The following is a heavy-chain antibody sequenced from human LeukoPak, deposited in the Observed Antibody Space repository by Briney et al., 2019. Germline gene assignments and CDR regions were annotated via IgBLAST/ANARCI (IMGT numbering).Heavy chain of an antibody. CDR2: MSPNSGHT. CDR3: ASSLYYDSSGYNFDY. V-gene: IGHV1-8*01. CDR1: GYTFTSYD. D-gene: IGHD3-22*01. Sequence: WASVKVSCKASGYTFTSYDINWVRQVTGQGLEWMGWMSPNSGHTGYAQKFQGRVTMTRSTSMSTAYMELSSLKSEDTAVYFCASSLYYDSSGYNFDYWGQGTLVTVSS. J-gene: IGHJ4*02.